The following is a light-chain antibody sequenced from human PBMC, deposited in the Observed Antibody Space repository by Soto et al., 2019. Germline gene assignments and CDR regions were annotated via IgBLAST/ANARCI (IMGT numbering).Light chain of an antibody. CDR2: GNR. CDR1: SSNIGAGYD. Sequence: QSVLTQPPSVSGAPGQRVTISCTGSSSNIGAGYDVHWYQHLPGTAPKVLIYGNRHRPSGVPDRFSGSKSGTSASLAISGLRSEDEADYYCATWDDSLSGVVFGGGTKLTVL. V-gene: IGLV1-40*01. CDR3: ATWDDSLSGVV. J-gene: IGLJ2*01.